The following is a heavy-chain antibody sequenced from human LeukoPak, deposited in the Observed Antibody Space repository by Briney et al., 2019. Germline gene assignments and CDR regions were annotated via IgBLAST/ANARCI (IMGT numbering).Heavy chain of an antibody. J-gene: IGHJ6*03. CDR2: IIPIFGTA. CDR3: ARGLFYYDSSGYYYYYYYMDV. D-gene: IGHD3-22*01. V-gene: IGHV1-69*01. Sequence: GSSVKVSCKASGGTFSSYAISWVRQAPGQGLDWMGGIIPIFGTANYAQKFQGRVTITADESTSTAYLELSSLRSEHTAVYYCARGLFYYDSSGYYYYYYYMDVWGKGTTVTVSS. CDR1: GGTFSSYA.